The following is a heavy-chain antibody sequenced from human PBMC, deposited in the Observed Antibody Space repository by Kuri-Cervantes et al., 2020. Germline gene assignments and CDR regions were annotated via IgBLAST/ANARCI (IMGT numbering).Heavy chain of an antibody. Sequence: SETLSLTCAVYGGSFSGYYWSWIRPPPGKGLEWNGEINHRGSTNYNPSLKSRVTISVDTSKNQFSLKLSSVTAADTAVYYCARVSDYYGSAPRGYFDYWGQGTLVTVSS. V-gene: IGHV4-34*01. D-gene: IGHD3-10*01. CDR2: INHRGST. J-gene: IGHJ4*02. CDR1: GGSFSGYY. CDR3: ARVSDYYGSAPRGYFDY.